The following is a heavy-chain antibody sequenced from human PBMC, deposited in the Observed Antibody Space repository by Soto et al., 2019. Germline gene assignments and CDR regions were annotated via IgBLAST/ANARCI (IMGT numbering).Heavy chain of an antibody. D-gene: IGHD2-15*01. J-gene: IGHJ4*02. Sequence: EVQVVESGGGLVQPGGSLRLSCAAFGFPFSDHYMDWVRQAPGKGLEWVGRIRNKANSYTTEYAASVRGRFTVSRDDSKKSLFLQMNSLKTEDTAVYYCIREGFCTCGSCYSSYLDFWGQGTLVTVSS. CDR3: IREGFCTCGSCYSSYLDF. CDR1: GFPFSDHY. CDR2: IRNKANSYTT. V-gene: IGHV3-72*01.